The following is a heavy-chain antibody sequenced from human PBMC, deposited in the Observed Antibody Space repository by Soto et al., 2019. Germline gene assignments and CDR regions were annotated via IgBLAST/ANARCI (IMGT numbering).Heavy chain of an antibody. CDR2: ISGSGAGT. J-gene: IGHJ1*01. V-gene: IGHV3-23*01. Sequence: EVQLLESGGGLVQPGGSLRLSCAASGFTFSTYAMSWVRQAPGKGLEWVSAISGSGAGTYFADSVKGRFSISRDNSKNTLYLHMNSLRVEDTAIYYCAKSRNDYGGDYRPAEYFQHWGQGTLVTVSS. D-gene: IGHD4-17*01. CDR1: GFTFSTYA. CDR3: AKSRNDYGGDYRPAEYFQH.